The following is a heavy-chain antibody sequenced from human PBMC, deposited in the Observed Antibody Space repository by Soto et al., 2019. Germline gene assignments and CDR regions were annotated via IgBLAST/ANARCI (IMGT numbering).Heavy chain of an antibody. CDR3: ARRRKTTTIDAFEI. CDR1: GYSFTSYW. CDR2: IYPGDSDT. D-gene: IGHD4-4*01. V-gene: IGHV5-51*01. Sequence: GESLKISCKGSGYSFTSYWIGWVRQMPGKGLEWMGIIYPGDSDTRDSPSCQGQFTMSADKSISSAYLQWSSLHASDTAMYYCARRRKTTTIDAFEIWGKGTMVTVPS. J-gene: IGHJ3*02.